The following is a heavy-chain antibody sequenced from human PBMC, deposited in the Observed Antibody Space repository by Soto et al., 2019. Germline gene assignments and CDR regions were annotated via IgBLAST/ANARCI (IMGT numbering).Heavy chain of an antibody. Sequence: QVQLVQSGAEVKKPGSSVKVSCKASGGTFSSYAISWVRQAPGQGLEWMGGIIPIFGIANYAQKFQGRVTITADESTSTAYMELSSLRSEDTAVYYCARGEAPTVTTQVSYYYGMDVWGQGTTVTVSS. J-gene: IGHJ6*02. D-gene: IGHD4-17*01. CDR1: GGTFSSYA. CDR3: ARGEAPTVTTQVSYYYGMDV. CDR2: IIPIFGIA. V-gene: IGHV1-69*01.